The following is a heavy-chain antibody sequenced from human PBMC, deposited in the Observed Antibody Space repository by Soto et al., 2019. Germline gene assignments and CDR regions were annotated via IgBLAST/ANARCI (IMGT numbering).Heavy chain of an antibody. CDR3: AKVWDETTTIFGVVIPFDP. D-gene: IGHD3-3*01. Sequence: GGSLRLSCAASGFTFSSYGMHWVRQAPGKGLEWVAVISYDGSNKYYVDSVKGRFTISRDNSKNTLYLQMYSLRAEDTAVYYCAKVWDETTTIFGVVIPFDPWGQGTLVTVSS. J-gene: IGHJ5*02. CDR2: ISYDGSNK. CDR1: GFTFSSYG. V-gene: IGHV3-30*18.